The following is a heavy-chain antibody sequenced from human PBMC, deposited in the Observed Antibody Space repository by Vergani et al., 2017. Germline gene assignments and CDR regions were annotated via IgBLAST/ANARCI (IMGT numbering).Heavy chain of an antibody. Sequence: EVQLVQSGAEVKKPGESLRISCKGSGYSFTSYWIGWVRQKPGKGLEWIGYIYYSGTTYYNPSLESRLTISLDTSENHLSLKLTSVTAADTAVYYCARQKDYYMDVWGKGP. V-gene: IGHV5-51*01. CDR2: IYYSGTT. CDR1: GYSFTSYW. CDR3: ARQKDYYMDV. J-gene: IGHJ6*03.